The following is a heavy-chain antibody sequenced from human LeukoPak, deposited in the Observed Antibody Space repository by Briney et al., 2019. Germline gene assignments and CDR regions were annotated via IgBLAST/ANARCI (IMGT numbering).Heavy chain of an antibody. V-gene: IGHV3-21*01. D-gene: IGHD6-13*01. Sequence: GGSLRLSCAASGFTFSSYSMNWVRQAPGKGLEWVSSISSSSSYIYYADSVKGRFTISRDNAKNSLYLQKNSLRAEDTAVYYCALLAAPLIAAAGTDYYYGMDVWGQGTTVTVSS. J-gene: IGHJ6*02. CDR3: ALLAAPLIAAAGTDYYYGMDV. CDR1: GFTFSSYS. CDR2: ISSSSSYI.